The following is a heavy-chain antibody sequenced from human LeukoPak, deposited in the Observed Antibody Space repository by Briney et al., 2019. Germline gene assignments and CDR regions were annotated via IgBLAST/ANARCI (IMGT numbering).Heavy chain of an antibody. Sequence: PGGSLRLSCAASGFDVSHHYLNWVRQAPGKGLEWVSMIQSAGNSYYADSVKGRFTISRDDTKNTLYLQMSSLRVEDTAIYYCARMLLCSGGSCQDHWGQGARVTVSS. V-gene: IGHV3-53*01. J-gene: IGHJ4*02. D-gene: IGHD2-15*01. CDR2: IQSAGNS. CDR3: ARMLLCSGGSCQDH. CDR1: GFDVSHHY.